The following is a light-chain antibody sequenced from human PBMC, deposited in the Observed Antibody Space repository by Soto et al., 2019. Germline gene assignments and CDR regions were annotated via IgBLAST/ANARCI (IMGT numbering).Light chain of an antibody. Sequence: ELVLTQSPGTLSLSLGDRATLSCRASQSVSSNYLAWYPQKPGQAPRLLIYGTSSRATGIPDRFSGSGSGTDFTLSISRLEPEDFAVYYCQQYGNGNSPRYSFGQGTRLEIK. CDR1: QSVSSNY. J-gene: IGKJ2*03. V-gene: IGKV3-20*01. CDR2: GTS. CDR3: QQYGNGNSPRYS.